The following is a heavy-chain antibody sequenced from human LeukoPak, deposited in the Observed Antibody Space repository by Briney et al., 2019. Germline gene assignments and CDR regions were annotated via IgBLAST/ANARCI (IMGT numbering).Heavy chain of an antibody. Sequence: GGSLRLSCAASGFTFSSYAMSWVRQAPGKGLEWVSAISGGGGSTYYADSVKGRFTISRDNSKNTLYLQMNSLRAEDTAVYYCAKGPYSSGWYVETHYYFDYWGQGTLVTVSS. CDR2: ISGGGGST. CDR3: AKGPYSSGWYVETHYYFDY. CDR1: GFTFSSYA. D-gene: IGHD6-19*01. J-gene: IGHJ4*02. V-gene: IGHV3-23*01.